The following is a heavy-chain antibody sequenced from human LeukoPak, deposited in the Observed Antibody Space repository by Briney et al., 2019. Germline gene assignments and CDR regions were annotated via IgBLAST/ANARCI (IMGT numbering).Heavy chain of an antibody. CDR2: ISYDGSDK. CDR3: VKDRYNSGWYHGY. Sequence: GRSLRLSCPASAFTSSSYGMHWVRQAPGKGLEWVAVISYDGSDKYHAESVKGRFTISRDNSKNTLYLQMNSLRAEDTAVYYCVKDRYNSGWYHGYWGQGTLVTVSS. D-gene: IGHD6-19*01. J-gene: IGHJ4*02. CDR1: AFTSSSYG. V-gene: IGHV3-30*18.